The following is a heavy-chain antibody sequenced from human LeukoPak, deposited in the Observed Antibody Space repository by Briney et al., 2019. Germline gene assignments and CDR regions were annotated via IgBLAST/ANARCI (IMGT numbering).Heavy chain of an antibody. D-gene: IGHD3-10*01. CDR2: INHSGST. Sequence: PSETLSLTCAVYGGSFSGYYWSWIRQPPGKGLEWIGEINHSGSTNYNPSLKSRVTISVDTSKNQFSLKLSSVTAADTAVYYCARERRYGSGSYYKRRDYFDYWGQGTLVTVSS. V-gene: IGHV4-34*01. CDR1: GGSFSGYY. CDR3: ARERRYGSGSYYKRRDYFDY. J-gene: IGHJ4*02.